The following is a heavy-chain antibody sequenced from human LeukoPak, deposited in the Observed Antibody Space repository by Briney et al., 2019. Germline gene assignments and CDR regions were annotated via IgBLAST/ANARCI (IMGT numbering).Heavy chain of an antibody. CDR1: GFTFNHYA. V-gene: IGHV3-23*01. D-gene: IGHD6-13*01. Sequence: PGGSLTLSCAASGFTFNHYAMSWVRQAPGKGLEWVSTISDSFDITYYADSVKGRFTISRDSSKNTLYLQMNSLRAEDTAIYYCARVIRAAPGKGYFDYWGQGTLVAVSS. CDR2: ISDSFDIT. CDR3: ARVIRAAPGKGYFDY. J-gene: IGHJ4*02.